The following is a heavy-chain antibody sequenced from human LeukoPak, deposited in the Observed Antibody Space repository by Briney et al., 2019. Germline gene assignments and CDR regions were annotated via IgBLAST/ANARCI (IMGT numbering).Heavy chain of an antibody. CDR2: FDPEHGRT. V-gene: IGHV1-24*01. CDR1: GTPLIELN. CDR3: ATAPIYYYGWTSYQWFDP. J-gene: IGHJ5*02. Sequence: ASVKVSCKVSGTPLIELNINWVRQAPGKGIEWKGGFDPEHGRTIHAHKFQGRATMTEDRSTDIAYSELRSQRTEDTAIYARATAPIYYYGWTSYQWFDPWGQGTLVTVSS. D-gene: IGHD3-10*01.